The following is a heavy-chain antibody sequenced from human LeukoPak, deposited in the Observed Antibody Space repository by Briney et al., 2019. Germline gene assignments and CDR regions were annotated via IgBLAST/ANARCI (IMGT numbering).Heavy chain of an antibody. CDR3: AREIAAAGTYFDY. D-gene: IGHD6-13*01. CDR1: GYTFTSYG. J-gene: IGHJ4*02. Sequence: AASVEVSCKASGYTFTSYGISWVRRAPGQGLEWMGWISAYNGNTNYAQKLQGRVTMTTDTSTSTAYMELRSLRSDDTAVYYCAREIAAAGTYFDYRGQGTLVTVSS. V-gene: IGHV1-18*01. CDR2: ISAYNGNT.